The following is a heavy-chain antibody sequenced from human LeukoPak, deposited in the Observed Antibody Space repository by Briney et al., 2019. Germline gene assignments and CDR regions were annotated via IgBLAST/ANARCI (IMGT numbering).Heavy chain of an antibody. CDR1: GFTFSSYS. J-gene: IGHJ4*02. CDR2: ISSSSSYI. Sequence: GGSLRLSCAASGFTFSSYSMNWVRQAPGKGLEWVSSISSSSSYIYYADSVKGRFTISRDNAENSLYLQMNSLRAEDTAVYYCARDGPRYSSSPPDYWGQGTLVTVSS. CDR3: ARDGPRYSSSPPDY. V-gene: IGHV3-21*01. D-gene: IGHD6-6*01.